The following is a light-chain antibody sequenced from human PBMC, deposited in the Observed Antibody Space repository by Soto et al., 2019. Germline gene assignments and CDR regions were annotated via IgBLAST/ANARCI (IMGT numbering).Light chain of an antibody. CDR3: QQYDNFPLT. CDR2: DAS. Sequence: IQMTKSPSSLSASIGARVPISCEASLDIRTQLAWYQQKPGKAPKLLIYDASNLQTGVPSTFSGTGYGTDFTFTISSLQPEHIAIYYCQQYDNFPLTFGQGTRLEIK. V-gene: IGKV1-33*01. CDR1: LDIRTQ. J-gene: IGKJ5*01.